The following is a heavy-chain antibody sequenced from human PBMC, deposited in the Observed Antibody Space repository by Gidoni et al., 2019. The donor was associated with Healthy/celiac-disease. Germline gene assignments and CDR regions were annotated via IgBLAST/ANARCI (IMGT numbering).Heavy chain of an antibody. CDR2: IYYSGST. Sequence: QVQLQESGPGLVKPSQTLSLTCPFSGGSISSGGYYWSWIRQHPGKGLEWIGYIYYSGSTYYNPSLKSRVTISVDTSKNQFSLKLSSVTAADTAVYYCARGKGTQGNYFDYWGQGTLVTVSS. J-gene: IGHJ4*02. CDR3: ARGKGTQGNYFDY. D-gene: IGHD3-10*01. V-gene: IGHV4-31*03. CDR1: GGSISSGGYY.